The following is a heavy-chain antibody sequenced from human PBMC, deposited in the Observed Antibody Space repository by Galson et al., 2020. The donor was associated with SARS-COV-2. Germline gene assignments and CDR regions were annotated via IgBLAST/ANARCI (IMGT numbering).Heavy chain of an antibody. Sequence: GGSLRLSCAASGFTFSNAWMSWVRQAPGKGLEWVGRIKSKTDGGTTDYAAPVKGRFTISRDDSKNTLYLQMNSLKTEDTAVYYCTTDGFDSFYCSGGSCYSGYYYGMDVWGQGTTVTVSS. CDR1: GFTFSNAW. CDR3: TTDGFDSFYCSGGSCYSGYYYGMDV. CDR2: IKSKTDGGTT. J-gene: IGHJ6*02. D-gene: IGHD2-15*01. V-gene: IGHV3-15*01.